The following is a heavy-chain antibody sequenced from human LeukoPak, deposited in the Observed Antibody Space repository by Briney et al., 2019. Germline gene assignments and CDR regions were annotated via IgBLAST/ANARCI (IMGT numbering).Heavy chain of an antibody. V-gene: IGHV3-21*01. D-gene: IGHD3-22*01. CDR1: GFTFISYR. CDR2: ISSSSSYI. CDR3: ARDSPHYYDSSGYPAY. Sequence: GGSLTLSCAASGFTFISYRMNWVGQAPGKGLEWVSSISSSSSYISYADSVKGRFTISRDNAKNSLYLQMNSLRAEDTAVYYCARDSPHYYDSSGYPAYWGQGTLVTVSS. J-gene: IGHJ4*02.